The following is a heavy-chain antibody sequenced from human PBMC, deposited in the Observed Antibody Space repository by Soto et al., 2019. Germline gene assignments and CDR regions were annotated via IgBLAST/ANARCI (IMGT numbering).Heavy chain of an antibody. Sequence: EVQLVESGGGLVQPGGPLRLSWAPSGFTFSSFTMNWAGQAQGKGLEWISYISSSSRTIYYPDSVKGRFTISRDNAKNSLYLQMNSLRAEDTAVYYCARDKGRSPLDYWGQGTLVTVSS. CDR3: ARDKGRSPLDY. J-gene: IGHJ4*02. CDR1: GFTFSSFT. D-gene: IGHD2-15*01. V-gene: IGHV3-48*01. CDR2: ISSSSRTI.